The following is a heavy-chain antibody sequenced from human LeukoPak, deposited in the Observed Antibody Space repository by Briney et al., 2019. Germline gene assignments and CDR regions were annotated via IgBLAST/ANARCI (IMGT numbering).Heavy chain of an antibody. CDR3: ARGDGYGYNWFDP. V-gene: IGHV1-69*05. CDR2: IIPIISTA. J-gene: IGHJ5*02. CDR1: GGTFSSYA. Sequence: ASVKVSCKAFGGTFSSYAISWVRQAPGQGLEWMGRIIPIISTANYAQKFQGRVTITTDESTSTAYMELSSLRSEDTAVYYCARGDGYGYNWFDPWGQGTLVTVSS. D-gene: IGHD5-24*01.